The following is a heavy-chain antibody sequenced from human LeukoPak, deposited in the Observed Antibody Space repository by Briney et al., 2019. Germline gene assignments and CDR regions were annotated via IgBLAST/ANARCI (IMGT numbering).Heavy chain of an antibody. CDR1: GFTFSSYG. V-gene: IGHV3-30*03. Sequence: PGGSLRLSCAASGFTFSSYGMHWVRQAPGKGLEWVAVISYDGSNKYYADSVKGRFTISRDNSKNTLYLQMNSLRAEDTAVYYCARDSGKKTQFDYWGQGTLVTVSS. CDR3: ARDSGKKTQFDY. CDR2: ISYDGSNK. J-gene: IGHJ4*02. D-gene: IGHD3-10*01.